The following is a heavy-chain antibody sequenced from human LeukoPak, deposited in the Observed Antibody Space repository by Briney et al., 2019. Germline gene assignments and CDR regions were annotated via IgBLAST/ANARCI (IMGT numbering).Heavy chain of an antibody. J-gene: IGHJ4*02. D-gene: IGHD1-26*01. V-gene: IGHV3-33*01. CDR1: GFTFSSNG. CDR3: ARDRGNSYFDY. CDR2: IWYDASNK. Sequence: PGGSLRLSCAASGFTFSSNGMHWVRQGPGKGLEWVTFIWYDASNKYYADSVKGRFTISRDNSTNTLYLQMNSLRADDTAVYYCARDRGNSYFDYWGQGTLVTVSS.